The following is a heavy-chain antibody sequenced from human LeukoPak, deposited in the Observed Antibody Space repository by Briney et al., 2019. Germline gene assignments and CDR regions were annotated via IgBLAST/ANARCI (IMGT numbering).Heavy chain of an antibody. V-gene: IGHV4-61*01. Sequence: PSETLSLTCTVSGGSVSSGSYYWSWIRQPPGKGLEWIGYINYSGSTNYNPSLKSRVTISVDTSKKQFSLNLSSVTAADTAVYYCARAPYFDWLLYPSPFFDYWGQGTLVTVSS. CDR2: INYSGST. CDR1: GGSVSSGSYY. J-gene: IGHJ4*02. CDR3: ARAPYFDWLLYPSPFFDY. D-gene: IGHD3-9*01.